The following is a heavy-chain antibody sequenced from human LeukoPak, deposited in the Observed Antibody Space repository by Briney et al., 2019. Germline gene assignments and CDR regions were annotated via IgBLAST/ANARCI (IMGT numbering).Heavy chain of an antibody. CDR3: ARPQSSSGYYWPFDD. V-gene: IGHV3-23*01. D-gene: IGHD3-22*01. Sequence: GGSLRLSCAASGFTFSSYAMRWVRQAPGKGLEWVSAVSPSSGTFYADSVKGRFTISRDNSKNTLYLQMNSLRAEDTAVYYCARPQSSSGYYWPFDDWGQGTLVTVSS. CDR1: GFTFSSYA. CDR2: VSPSSGT. J-gene: IGHJ4*02.